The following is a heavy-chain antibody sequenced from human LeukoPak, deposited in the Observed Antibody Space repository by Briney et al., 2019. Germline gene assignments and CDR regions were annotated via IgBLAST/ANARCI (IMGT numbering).Heavy chain of an antibody. V-gene: IGHV1-69*13. CDR3: ASSPHYYGSGSYYPHFDY. CDR2: IIPIFGTA. Sequence: ASVKVSCKASGGTFSSYAISWVRQAPGQGLEWMGGIIPIFGTANYAQKFQGRVTITADESTSTAYMELSSLRSEDTAVYYCASSPHYYGSGSYYPHFDYWGQGTLVTVSS. D-gene: IGHD3-10*01. J-gene: IGHJ4*02. CDR1: GGTFSSYA.